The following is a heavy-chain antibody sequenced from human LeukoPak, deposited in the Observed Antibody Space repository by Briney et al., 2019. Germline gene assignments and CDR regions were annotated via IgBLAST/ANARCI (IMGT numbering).Heavy chain of an antibody. D-gene: IGHD5-18*01. CDR2: ISGGGDRT. Sequence: GGSLRLSCAAAGFNFRTYAMNWVRQAPGKGLEWVSTISGGGDRTYYADFVKGRFTVSRDNSKNTVYLQMSTLRAEDTAIHYCLKTRGYNYGYTGDYWGQGTLVTVSS. CDR1: GFNFRTYA. J-gene: IGHJ4*02. CDR3: LKTRGYNYGYTGDY. V-gene: IGHV3-23*01.